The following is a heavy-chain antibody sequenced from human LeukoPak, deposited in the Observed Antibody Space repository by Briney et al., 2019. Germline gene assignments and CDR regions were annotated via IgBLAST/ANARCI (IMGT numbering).Heavy chain of an antibody. D-gene: IGHD6-19*01. Sequence: ASVKVSCKASGYTFTGYYIHWVRQAPGRGLEWMGWINPNSGGIKYAQKFQGRVTMTRDTSISTAYMELSRLRSDDTAVYYCGRDRAVAGTAIDAFDIWGQGTMVTVSS. J-gene: IGHJ3*02. CDR1: GYTFTGYY. CDR2: INPNSGGI. CDR3: GRDRAVAGTAIDAFDI. V-gene: IGHV1-2*02.